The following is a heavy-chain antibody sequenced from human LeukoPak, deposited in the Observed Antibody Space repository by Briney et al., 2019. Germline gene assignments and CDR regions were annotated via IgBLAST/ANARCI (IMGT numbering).Heavy chain of an antibody. V-gene: IGHV1-18*01. D-gene: IGHD3-22*01. CDR2: MSAYNGNT. Sequence: ASVKVSCKASGYTFTSYGISWVRQAPGQGLEWKGWMSAYNGNTNYAQKLQGRVTMTTDTSTSTAYMELRSLRSDDTAVYYCARDRAYYYDSSGYYPFDYWGQGTLVTVSS. CDR1: GYTFTSYG. J-gene: IGHJ4*02. CDR3: ARDRAYYYDSSGYYPFDY.